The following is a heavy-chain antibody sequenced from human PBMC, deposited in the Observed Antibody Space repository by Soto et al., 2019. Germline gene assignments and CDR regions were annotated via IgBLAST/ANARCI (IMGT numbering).Heavy chain of an antibody. D-gene: IGHD2-8*01. CDR2: ISSSSSYI. CDR3: ARDQMGYCTNGVCYPGYYYYYGMDV. CDR1: GFTFSSYS. Sequence: PVGSLRLSCAASGFTFSSYSMNWVRQAPGKGLEWVSSISSSSSYIYYADSVKGRFTISRDNAKNSLYLQMNSLRAEDTAVYYCARDQMGYCTNGVCYPGYYYYYGMDVWGQGTTVTVSS. V-gene: IGHV3-21*01. J-gene: IGHJ6*02.